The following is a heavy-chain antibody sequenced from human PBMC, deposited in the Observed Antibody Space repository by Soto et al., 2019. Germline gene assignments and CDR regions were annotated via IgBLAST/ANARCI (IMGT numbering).Heavy chain of an antibody. Sequence: ASVKVSCKASGYTFTSYDINWVRQATGQGLEWMGWMNPNSGNTGYAQKFQGRVTMTRNTSISTAYMELSSLRSEDTAVYYCARERRLPYYDFWSGYYPPRYFDYWGQGTLVTVS. V-gene: IGHV1-8*01. D-gene: IGHD3-3*01. CDR3: ARERRLPYYDFWSGYYPPRYFDY. CDR2: MNPNSGNT. CDR1: GYTFTSYD. J-gene: IGHJ4*02.